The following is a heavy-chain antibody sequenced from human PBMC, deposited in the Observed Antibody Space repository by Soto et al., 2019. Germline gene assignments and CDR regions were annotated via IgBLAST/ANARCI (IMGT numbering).Heavy chain of an antibody. V-gene: IGHV4-31*03. Sequence: QVQLQESGPGLVKPSQTLSLTCTVSGGSISSGGYYWSWIRQHPGKGLEWIGYIYYSGSTYYNPSLTSRVTISVDTSKHQFSLKLSSVTAAYTAVYYCARNTVPATAPFCDYWGQGTLVTVSS. CDR1: GGSISSGGYY. D-gene: IGHD2-2*01. CDR3: ARNTVPATAPFCDY. CDR2: IYYSGST. J-gene: IGHJ4*02.